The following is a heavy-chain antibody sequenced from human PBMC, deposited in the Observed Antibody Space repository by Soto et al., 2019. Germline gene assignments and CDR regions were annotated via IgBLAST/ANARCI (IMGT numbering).Heavy chain of an antibody. CDR2: ISYDGSNK. V-gene: IGHV3-30*18. D-gene: IGHD6-19*01. Sequence: GGSLRLSCAASGFTFSSYGMHWVRQAPGKGLEWVAVISYDGSNKYYADSVKGRFTISRDNSKNTLYLQMNSLRAEDTAVYYCAKTAGWGGWSFRDYWGQGTLVTVSS. J-gene: IGHJ4*02. CDR3: AKTAGWGGWSFRDY. CDR1: GFTFSSYG.